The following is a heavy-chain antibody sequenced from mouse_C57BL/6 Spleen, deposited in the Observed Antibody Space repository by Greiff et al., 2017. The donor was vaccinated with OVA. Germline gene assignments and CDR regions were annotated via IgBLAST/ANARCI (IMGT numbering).Heavy chain of an antibody. CDR3: ARGGGSSFFDY. CDR2: INPSSGYT. V-gene: IGHV1-7*01. D-gene: IGHD1-1*01. Sequence: VQLQQPGAELVKPGASVKMSCKASGYTFTSYWITWVKQRPGQGLEWIGYINPSSGYTKYNQKFKDKATLTADKSSSTAYMQLSSLTYEDSAVYYCARGGGSSFFDYWGQGTTLTVSS. J-gene: IGHJ2*01. CDR1: GYTFTSYW.